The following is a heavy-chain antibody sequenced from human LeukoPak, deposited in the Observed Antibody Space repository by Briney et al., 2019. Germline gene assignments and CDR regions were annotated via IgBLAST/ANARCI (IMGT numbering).Heavy chain of an antibody. J-gene: IGHJ4*02. D-gene: IGHD3-22*01. CDR3: ARGGENYYDSSGYYY. CDR2: INHSGST. Sequence: PSETLSLTCAVYGGSFSGYYWSWIRQPPGKGPEWIGEINHSGSTNYNPSLKSRVTISVDTSKNQFSLKLSSVTAADTAVYYCARGGENYYDSSGYYYWGQGTLVTVSS. CDR1: GGSFSGYY. V-gene: IGHV4-34*01.